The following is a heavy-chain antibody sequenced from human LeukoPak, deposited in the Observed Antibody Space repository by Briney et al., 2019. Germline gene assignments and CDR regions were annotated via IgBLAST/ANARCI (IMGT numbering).Heavy chain of an antibody. D-gene: IGHD5-18*01. J-gene: IGHJ4*02. Sequence: SVKVSCKASGGTFSSYAISWVRQAPGQGLEWMGGIIPIFGTANYAQKFQGRVTITADESTSSAYMELSSLRSEDTAVYYCARDGDVDTAMGAPDYWGQGTLVTVSS. CDR3: ARDGDVDTAMGAPDY. CDR1: GGTFSSYA. CDR2: IIPIFGTA. V-gene: IGHV1-69*13.